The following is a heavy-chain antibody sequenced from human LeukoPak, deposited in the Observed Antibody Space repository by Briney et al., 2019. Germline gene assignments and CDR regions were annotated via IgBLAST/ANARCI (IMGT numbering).Heavy chain of an antibody. J-gene: IGHJ5*02. D-gene: IGHD1/OR15-1a*01. Sequence: GGSLRLSCAASGITFSSFGMHWGRQAPGKGLEWVAFIWYDGSNKYYADSVKGRFTISRDNSKNTLYLQMNSLRVEDTAVYYCARDGTETAGPFDPWGQGTLVTVSS. CDR1: GITFSSFG. V-gene: IGHV3-33*01. CDR2: IWYDGSNK. CDR3: ARDGTETAGPFDP.